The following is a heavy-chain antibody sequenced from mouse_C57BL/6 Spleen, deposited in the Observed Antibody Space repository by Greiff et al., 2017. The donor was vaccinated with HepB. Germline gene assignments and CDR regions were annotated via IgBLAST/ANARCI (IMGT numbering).Heavy chain of an antibody. CDR1: GYTFTEYT. CDR2: FYPGSGSI. V-gene: IGHV1-62-2*01. CDR3: ARHEEGTAQVSYAMDY. D-gene: IGHD3-2*02. J-gene: IGHJ4*01. Sequence: VQLQQSGAELVKPGASVKLSCKASGYTFTEYTIHWVKQRSGQGLEWIGWFYPGSGSIKYNEKFKDKATLTADKSSSTVYMELSRLTSEDSAVYCCARHEEGTAQVSYAMDYWGQGTSVTVSS.